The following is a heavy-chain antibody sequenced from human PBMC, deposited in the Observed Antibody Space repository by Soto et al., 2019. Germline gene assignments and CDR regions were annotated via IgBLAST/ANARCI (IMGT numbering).Heavy chain of an antibody. CDR1: GFTFDDYA. CDR2: ISWNSGSI. Sequence: EVQLVESGGGLVQPGRSLRLSCAASGFTFDDYAMHWVRQAPGKGLEWVSGISWNSGSIGYADSVKGRFTISRDNAKNSLYTEKNSPGVEGTAFYYCAKGPAPNYDFWSGYWGYWGQGTLVTV. CDR3: AKGPAPNYDFWSGYWGY. D-gene: IGHD3-3*01. V-gene: IGHV3-9*01. J-gene: IGHJ4*02.